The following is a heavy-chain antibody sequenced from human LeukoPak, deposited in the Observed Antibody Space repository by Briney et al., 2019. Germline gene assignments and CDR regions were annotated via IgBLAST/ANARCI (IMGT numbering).Heavy chain of an antibody. CDR2: MNPNSGNT. Sequence: ASVKVSCKASGYTFTNYDINWVRRATGQGLEWMGWMNPNSGNTGYAQKFQGRVTMTRSTSISTAYMELSSLTSEDTAVYYCARVSLGYCSGGTCYFQDHWGQGTLVAVSS. J-gene: IGHJ4*02. V-gene: IGHV1-8*01. CDR1: GYTFTNYD. CDR3: ARVSLGYCSGGTCYFQDH. D-gene: IGHD2-15*01.